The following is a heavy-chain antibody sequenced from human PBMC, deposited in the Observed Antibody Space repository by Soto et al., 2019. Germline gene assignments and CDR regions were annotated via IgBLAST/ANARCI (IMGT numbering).Heavy chain of an antibody. V-gene: IGHV3-30*18. D-gene: IGHD6-6*01. CDR1: GFTFSSYG. J-gene: IGHJ6*02. CDR3: AKSIYDISSYYYYGMDV. CDR2: ISYDGSNK. Sequence: PGGSLRLSCAASGFTFSSYGMHWVRQAPGKGLEWVAVISYDGSNKYYADSVKGRFSISRDNSKNTLYLQMNSLRAEDTAVYFCAKSIYDISSYYYYGMDVWGQGTTVTVSS.